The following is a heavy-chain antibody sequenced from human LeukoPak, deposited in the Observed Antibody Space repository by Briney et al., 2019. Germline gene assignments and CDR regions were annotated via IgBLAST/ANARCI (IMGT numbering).Heavy chain of an antibody. J-gene: IGHJ2*01. D-gene: IGHD1-26*01. CDR3: ARVSSGSRNWYLDL. CDR1: GGSISSSSYS. V-gene: IGHV4-61*01. CDR2: IFHSGST. Sequence: PSETLSLTCAVSGGSISSSSYSWSWIRQPPGKGLEWIGYIFHSGSTNYNPSLKSRVTISVDTSKNQFFLNLNSVTSADTAVCYCARVSSGSRNWYLDLWGRGTLVTVSS.